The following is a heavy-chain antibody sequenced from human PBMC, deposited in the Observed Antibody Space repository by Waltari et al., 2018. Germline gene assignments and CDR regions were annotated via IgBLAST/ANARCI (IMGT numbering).Heavy chain of an antibody. J-gene: IGHJ4*02. CDR1: GFTFSSYG. CDR2: IWYDGSNK. Sequence: QVQLVESGGGVVQPGRSLRLSCAASGFTFSSYGMHWVRQAPGKGLEWVAVIWYDGSNKYYADSVKGRFTISRDNSKNTLYLQMNSLRAEDTALYYCARIIWWRIDYWGQGTLVTVSS. CDR3: ARIIWWRIDY. V-gene: IGHV3-33*01. D-gene: IGHD2-15*01.